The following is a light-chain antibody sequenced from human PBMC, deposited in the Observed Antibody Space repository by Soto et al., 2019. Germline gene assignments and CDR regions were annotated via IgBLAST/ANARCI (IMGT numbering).Light chain of an antibody. V-gene: IGLV2-8*01. Sequence: QSALTQPPSASGSTGRSVTISCTGSSSDIGGYNYVSWYQHHPGKAPKVMIYEVSKRPSGVPDRFSGSKSGNTASLTVSGLQPEDEANYYCSSYAGSNNLGVFGGGTKLTV. CDR2: EVS. CDR1: SSDIGGYNY. CDR3: SSYAGSNNLGV. J-gene: IGLJ3*02.